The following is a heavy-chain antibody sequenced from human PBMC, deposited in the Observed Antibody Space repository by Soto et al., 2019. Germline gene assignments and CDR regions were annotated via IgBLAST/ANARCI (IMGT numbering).Heavy chain of an antibody. V-gene: IGHV5-51*01. D-gene: IGHD3-9*01. J-gene: IGHJ4*02. CDR1: GYSFTSYW. CDR2: IYPGDSDT. Sequence: GESLKISCKGSGYSFTSYWIGWVRQMPGKGLEWMGIIYPGDSDTRYSPSFQGQVTISADKSISTAYLQWSSLKASDTAMYYCARLQYYDILTGYYPFDYWGQGTLVTVSS. CDR3: ARLQYYDILTGYYPFDY.